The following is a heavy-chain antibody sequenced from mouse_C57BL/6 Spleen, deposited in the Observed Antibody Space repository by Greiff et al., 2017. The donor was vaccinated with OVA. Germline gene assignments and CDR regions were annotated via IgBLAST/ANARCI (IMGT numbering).Heavy chain of an antibody. D-gene: IGHD4-1*01. Sequence: VQLQQSGAELARPGASVKLSCKASGYTFTSYGISWVKQRTGQGLEWIGEIYPRSGNTYYNEKFKGKATLTADKSSSTAYMELRSLTSEDSAVYFCARKATGKEYYFDYWGQGTTLTVSS. CDR2: IYPRSGNT. CDR3: ARKATGKEYYFDY. CDR1: GYTFTSYG. V-gene: IGHV1-81*01. J-gene: IGHJ2*01.